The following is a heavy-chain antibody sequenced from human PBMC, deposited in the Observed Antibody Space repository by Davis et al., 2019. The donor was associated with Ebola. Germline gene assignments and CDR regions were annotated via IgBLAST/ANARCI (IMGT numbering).Heavy chain of an antibody. Sequence: SCAASGFTFSSYAMHWVRQAPGKGLEWVAVISYDGSNKYYADSVKGRFTISRDNSKNTLYLQMNSLRAEDTAVYYCARGWGEYYYYGMDVWGQGTTVTVSS. CDR1: GFTFSSYA. D-gene: IGHD3-16*01. V-gene: IGHV3-30-3*01. J-gene: IGHJ6*02. CDR3: ARGWGEYYYYGMDV. CDR2: ISYDGSNK.